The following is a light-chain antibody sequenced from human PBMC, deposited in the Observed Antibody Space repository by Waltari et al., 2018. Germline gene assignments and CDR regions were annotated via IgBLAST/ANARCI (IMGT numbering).Light chain of an antibody. CDR3: GSYTRSKTLV. V-gene: IGLV2-14*03. Sequence: LTQPPSVSVSPGQTARITCSGDALPKKYAYWYQQHPGGAPKLLIYGVNKRSSGASNRFSGSKSGNTASLTISDLQAADEADYYCGSYTRSKTLVFGGGTKLTVL. CDR1: ALPKKY. CDR2: GVN. J-gene: IGLJ2*01.